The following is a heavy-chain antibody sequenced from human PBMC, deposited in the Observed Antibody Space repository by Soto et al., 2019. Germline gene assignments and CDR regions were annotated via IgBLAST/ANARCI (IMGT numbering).Heavy chain of an antibody. Sequence: GGSLRLSCTTSGFSFGDYAMTWFRQAPGKGLEWVGFIRSKVYGGTTEYAASVKGRFTISRYDSKSVAYLQMNNLKTEDTAVYYCTRVHTTGPVIPDYWGQGTQVTVSS. D-gene: IGHD3-9*01. J-gene: IGHJ4*02. CDR1: GFSFGDYA. CDR3: TRVHTTGPVIPDY. CDR2: IRSKVYGGTT. V-gene: IGHV3-49*03.